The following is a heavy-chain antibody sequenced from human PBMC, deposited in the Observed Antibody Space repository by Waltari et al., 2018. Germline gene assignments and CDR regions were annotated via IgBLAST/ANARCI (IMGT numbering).Heavy chain of an antibody. CDR2: ITYDGSRT. D-gene: IGHD2-15*01. CDR3: ASHRPGGYGMDV. J-gene: IGHJ6*02. CDR1: GFTFITYW. Sequence: AQLVESGGGLVQPGGSLRLACEASGFTFITYWMCWVGQVQGKGLVWVSTITYDGSRTRYADSVKGRFTISRDNAKNTLYLQTNSLRAEDTAVYYCASHRPGGYGMDVWGHGTTVTVSS. V-gene: IGHV3-74*01.